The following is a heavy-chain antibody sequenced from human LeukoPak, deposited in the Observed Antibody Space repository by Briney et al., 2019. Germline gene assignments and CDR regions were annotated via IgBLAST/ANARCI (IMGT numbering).Heavy chain of an antibody. J-gene: IGHJ4*02. CDR2: INPNSGGT. Sequence: ASVKVSCKASGYTFTGYYMHWVRQAPGQGLEWMGWINPNSGGTNYAQKFQGRVTMTRDTSISTAYMELGRLRSDDTAVYYCAREGSSGWYRGASDYWGQGTLVTVSS. CDR1: GYTFTGYY. V-gene: IGHV1-2*02. D-gene: IGHD6-19*01. CDR3: AREGSSGWYRGASDY.